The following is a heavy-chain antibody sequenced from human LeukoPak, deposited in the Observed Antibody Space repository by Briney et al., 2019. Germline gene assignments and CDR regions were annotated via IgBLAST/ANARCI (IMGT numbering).Heavy chain of an antibody. Sequence: GGSLRLSCAASGFTVSSNYMSWVRQAPGKGLEWVSVIYSGGSTYYADSVKGRFTISRDNSKNTLHLQMNSLRAEDTAVYYCARESVGASWPGPPSDYWGQGTLVTVSS. J-gene: IGHJ4*02. CDR2: IYSGGST. V-gene: IGHV3-66*01. CDR3: ARESVGASWPGPPSDY. CDR1: GFTVSSNY.